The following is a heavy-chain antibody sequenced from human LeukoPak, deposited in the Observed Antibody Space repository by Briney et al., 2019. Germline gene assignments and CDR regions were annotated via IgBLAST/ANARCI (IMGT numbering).Heavy chain of an antibody. CDR1: GFTFSSYA. J-gene: IGHJ4*02. V-gene: IGHV3-23*01. CDR2: ISGST. CDR3: AKSSLRYFNY. Sequence: GGSLRPSCAASGFTFSSYATSWVRQAPGKGLEWVSAISGSTYYADSVKGRFTISRDNSKNTLYLQMNSLRAEDTAVYYCAKSSLRYFNYWGQGNLVTVSS. D-gene: IGHD6-6*01.